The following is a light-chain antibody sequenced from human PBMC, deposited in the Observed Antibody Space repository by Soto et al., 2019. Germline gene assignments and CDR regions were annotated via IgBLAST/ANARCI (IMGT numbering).Light chain of an antibody. CDR2: GAS. CDR1: QSVSSSY. CDR3: QQHGSTPYT. Sequence: EIVLTQSPGTLSLSPGERATLSCRASQSVSSSYLAWYQQKLGQAPRLLIYGASSRATGLPYMFSGSGSGTDFTLTISRLEPQDFAVYYCQQHGSTPYTFGQGTKVDIK. V-gene: IGKV3-20*01. J-gene: IGKJ2*01.